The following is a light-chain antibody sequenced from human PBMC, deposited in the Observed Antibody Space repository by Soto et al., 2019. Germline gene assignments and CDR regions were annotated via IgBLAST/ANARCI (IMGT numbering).Light chain of an antibody. CDR2: KAS. CDR3: QQYNSFLYT. Sequence: DIQVAQSPSTLSTSVGDRVTITCRASQTIRSYLAWYQQKPGKAPRLLIYKASSLQTGVPSRFSGSGSGTEFTLTIGSLHPDDFATYYCQQYNSFLYTFGQGTK. V-gene: IGKV1-5*03. J-gene: IGKJ2*01. CDR1: QTIRSY.